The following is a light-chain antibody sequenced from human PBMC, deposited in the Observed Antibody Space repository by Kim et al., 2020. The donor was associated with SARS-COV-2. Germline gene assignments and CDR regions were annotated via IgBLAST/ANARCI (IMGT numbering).Light chain of an antibody. J-gene: IGKJ4*01. Sequence: SPGESATISCRASQGVSINYLDWYQQKPGKAPRLVIYDASNRATGIPTRFSGSGSGTDFTLTISSLEPEDFAVYYCQQRSNWPLTFGGGTKVDIK. CDR1: QGVSINY. V-gene: IGKV3D-11*01. CDR3: QQRSNWPLT. CDR2: DAS.